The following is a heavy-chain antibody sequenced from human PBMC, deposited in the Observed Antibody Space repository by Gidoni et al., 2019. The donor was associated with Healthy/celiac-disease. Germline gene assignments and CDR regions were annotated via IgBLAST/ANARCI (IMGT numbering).Heavy chain of an antibody. CDR1: GFPFSSYA. Sequence: EVQLLESGGGLVQPGGSLRLSCAASGFPFSSYARSWVRQAPGKGLEGVAAISGIGVSTYYADSVKGRFTISRDNSKNTLYLQMNSLRAEDTAVYYCAKDPRSSWYRLGWFDPWGQGTLVTVSS. CDR2: ISGIGVST. D-gene: IGHD6-13*01. V-gene: IGHV3-23*01. J-gene: IGHJ5*02. CDR3: AKDPRSSWYRLGWFDP.